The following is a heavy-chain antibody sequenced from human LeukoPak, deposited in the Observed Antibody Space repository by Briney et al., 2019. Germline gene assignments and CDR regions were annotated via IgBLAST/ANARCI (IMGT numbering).Heavy chain of an antibody. CDR1: GGSFSGYY. D-gene: IGHD2-2*01. V-gene: IGHV4-34*01. Sequence: SETLSLTCAAYGGSFSGYYWSWIRQPPGKGPEWIGEINHSGSTNYNPSLKSRVTISVDTSKNQFSLKLSSVTAADTAVYYCARGRPAAIFGGQGTLVTVSS. J-gene: IGHJ4*02. CDR2: INHSGST. CDR3: ARGRPAAIF.